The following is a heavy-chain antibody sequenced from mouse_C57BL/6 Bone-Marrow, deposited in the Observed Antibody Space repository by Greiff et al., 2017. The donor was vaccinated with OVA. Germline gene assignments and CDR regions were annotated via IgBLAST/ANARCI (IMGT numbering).Heavy chain of an antibody. D-gene: IGHD4-1*01. CDR2: ISSGGDYI. CDR3: TREGNWDYFDY. Sequence: EVKVVESGEGLVKPGGSLKLSCAASGFTFSSYAMSWVRQTPEKRLEWVAYISSGGDYIYYADTVKGRFTISRDNARNTLYLQMSRLKSEDTAMYYCTREGNWDYFDYWGQGTTLTVSS. J-gene: IGHJ2*01. V-gene: IGHV5-9-1*02. CDR1: GFTFSSYA.